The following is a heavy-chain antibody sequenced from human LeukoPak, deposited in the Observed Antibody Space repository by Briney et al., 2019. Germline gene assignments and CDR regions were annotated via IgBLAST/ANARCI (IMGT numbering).Heavy chain of an antibody. V-gene: IGHV3-7*05. CDR1: GFTFSSYW. D-gene: IGHD3-10*01. CDR2: IKRDGSEK. Sequence: PGGSLRLSCAASGFTFSSYWMSWVRQAPGKGLEWVANIKRDGSEKYYVDSVKGRFTISRDNAENSLYLQMNSLRAEDTAVYYCARARDYGSGKANPFDIWGQGTMVTVSS. J-gene: IGHJ3*02. CDR3: ARARDYGSGKANPFDI.